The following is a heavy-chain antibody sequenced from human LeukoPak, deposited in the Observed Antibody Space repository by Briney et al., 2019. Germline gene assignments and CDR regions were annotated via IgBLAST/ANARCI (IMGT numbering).Heavy chain of an antibody. CDR3: ARGDCSGGSCYLFDY. CDR1: GGSISSSSYY. CDR2: IYYSGST. Sequence: SETLSLTCTASGGSISSSSYYWGWIRQPPGKGLEWIGSIYYSGSTYYNPSLKSRVTISVDTSKNQFSLKLSSVTAADTAVYYCARGDCSGGSCYLFDYWGQGALVTVSS. D-gene: IGHD2-15*01. V-gene: IGHV4-39*01. J-gene: IGHJ4*02.